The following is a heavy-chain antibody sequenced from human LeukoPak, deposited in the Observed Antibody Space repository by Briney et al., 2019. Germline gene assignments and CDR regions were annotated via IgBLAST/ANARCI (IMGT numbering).Heavy chain of an antibody. CDR2: INHSGST. CDR1: GGSFSGYY. V-gene: IGHV4-34*01. J-gene: IGHJ5*02. Sequence: PSETLSLTCAVYGGSFSGYYWSWIRQPPGKGLEWIGEINHSGSTNYNPSLKSRVTMTVDTSKSQFSLKLSSVTAADTAVYFCARSPHIWFAERGWFDPWGQGTLVTVSS. CDR3: ARSPHIWFAERGWFDP. D-gene: IGHD3-10*01.